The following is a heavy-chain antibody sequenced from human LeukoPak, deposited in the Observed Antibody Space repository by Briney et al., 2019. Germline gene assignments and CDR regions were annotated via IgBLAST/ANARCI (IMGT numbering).Heavy chain of an antibody. CDR2: IYHSGST. CDR1: GYSISSGYY. V-gene: IGHV4-38-2*02. D-gene: IGHD3-22*01. Sequence: PSETLSLTCTVSGYSISSGYYWGWIRQPPGKGLEWIGSIYHSGSTYYNPSLKSRVTISVDTSKNHFSLKLSSVTAADTAVFYCAGVGRRTYYYDSSGTNTFDIWGQGTMVTASS. CDR3: AGVGRRTYYYDSSGTNTFDI. J-gene: IGHJ3*02.